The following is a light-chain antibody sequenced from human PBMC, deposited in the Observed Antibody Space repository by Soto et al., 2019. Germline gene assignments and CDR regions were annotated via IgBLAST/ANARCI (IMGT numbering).Light chain of an antibody. Sequence: DVQMTQSPSTLSASVGDRVTITCRASQSINNLLAWYQQKPGKAPKFLIYDVSTLESGVPSRFSGSVSGTEFTLTISSLQPEDFATYYCQQYDSYPLTFGEGTRVEIK. CDR2: DVS. CDR1: QSINNL. V-gene: IGKV1-5*01. J-gene: IGKJ4*01. CDR3: QQYDSYPLT.